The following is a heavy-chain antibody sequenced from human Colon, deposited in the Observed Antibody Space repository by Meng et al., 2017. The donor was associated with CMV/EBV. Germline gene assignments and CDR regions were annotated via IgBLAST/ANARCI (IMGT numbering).Heavy chain of an antibody. D-gene: IGHD2-21*02. Sequence: GESLKISCAASGFTLGDYYVDWVRQAPGKGLEWVGRIRNKANRYSTEYAASVQGRFTVSRDDSKNSVYLQMNSLNSEDTALYFCARGLLTIHYYGWDVWGQGTTVTVSS. V-gene: IGHV3-72*01. CDR3: ARGLLTIHYYGWDV. J-gene: IGHJ6*02. CDR2: IRNKANRYST. CDR1: GFTLGDYY.